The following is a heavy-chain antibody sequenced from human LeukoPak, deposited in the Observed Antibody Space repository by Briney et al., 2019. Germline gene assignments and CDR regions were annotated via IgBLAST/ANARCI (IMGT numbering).Heavy chain of an antibody. CDR3: AGGGIAVAGTKFDY. D-gene: IGHD6-19*01. CDR2: INHSGST. J-gene: IGHJ4*02. V-gene: IGHV4-34*01. CDR1: GGSFSGYY. Sequence: SETLSLTCAVYGGSFSGYYWSWIRQPPGKGLEWIGEINHSGSTNYNPSLKSRVTISVDTSKNQFSLKLSSVTAADTAVYYCAGGGIAVAGTKFDYWGQGTLVTVSS.